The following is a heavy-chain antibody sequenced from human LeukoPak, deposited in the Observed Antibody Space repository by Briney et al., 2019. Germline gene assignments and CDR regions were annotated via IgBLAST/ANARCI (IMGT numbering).Heavy chain of an antibody. D-gene: IGHD6-19*01. CDR2: IWYDGSNK. J-gene: IGHJ6*02. Sequence: GGSLRLSCAASGFTFSSYGMHWVRQAPGKGLEWVAVIWYDGSNKYYADSVKGRFTISRDNSKNTLYLQMNSLRAEDTAVYYCARDSRFGQWLVYYYYYYGMDVWGQGTTVTVSS. CDR1: GFTFSSYG. CDR3: ARDSRFGQWLVYYYYYYGMDV. V-gene: IGHV3-33*01.